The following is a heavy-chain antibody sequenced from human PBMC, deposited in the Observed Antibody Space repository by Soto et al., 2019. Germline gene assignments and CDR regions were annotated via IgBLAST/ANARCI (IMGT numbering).Heavy chain of an antibody. V-gene: IGHV1-46*01. CDR3: ARSSGGNFGIIIEGTNWFAP. CDR1: SDRPMSYY. Sequence: GXLLKVSCKGPSDRPMSYYMDWVRQAPGQGVEWMGVINPHGGSTAYAQKFKGRVTLTRDTSASTVYMEVSSLTSEDTAMYYCARSSGGNFGIIIEGTNWFAPWGQGTLVTVSS. D-gene: IGHD1-26*01. J-gene: IGHJ5*02. CDR2: INPHGGST.